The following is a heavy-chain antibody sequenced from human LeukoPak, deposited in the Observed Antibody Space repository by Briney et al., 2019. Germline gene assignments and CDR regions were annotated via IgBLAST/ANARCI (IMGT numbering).Heavy chain of an antibody. CDR1: GFTFDDYG. CDR3: ARGGKLEPTALAS. V-gene: IGHV3-74*01. Sequence: GGSLRLSCAASGFTFDDYGMSWVRQAPGKGLEWLSRINPDGSSTTYADSVKGRFIISRDNAKNMLYLQINSLIVEDTAIYYCARGGKLEPTALASWGQGSPVVVSS. CDR2: INPDGSST. D-gene: IGHD2-21*02. J-gene: IGHJ5*02.